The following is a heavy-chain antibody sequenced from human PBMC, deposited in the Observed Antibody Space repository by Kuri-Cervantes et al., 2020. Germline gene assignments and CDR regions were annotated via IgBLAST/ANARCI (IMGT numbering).Heavy chain of an antibody. J-gene: IGHJ2*01. CDR2: IYSSGST. CDR1: GGSINNYY. D-gene: IGHD2-21*02. Sequence: SETLSLTCTVSGGSINNYYWSWIRLPPGKGLEWIGYIYSSGSTNYNPSLKSRVTISVDTSKNQFSLKLSSVTAADTAVYYCAREALLDVVVTATHWYFDLWGRGTLVTVSS. CDR3: AREALLDVVVTATHWYFDL. V-gene: IGHV4-59*01.